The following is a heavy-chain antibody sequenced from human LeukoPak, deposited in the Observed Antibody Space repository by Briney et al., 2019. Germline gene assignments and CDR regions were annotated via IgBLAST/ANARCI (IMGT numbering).Heavy chain of an antibody. CDR3: ASLYDFWSGYSNRFDP. CDR1: GGSISSGDYY. CDR2: IYYSGST. Sequence: SETLSLTCTVSGGSISSGDYYWSWIRQPPGKGLEWIGYIYYSGSTYYNPSLKSRVTISVDTSKNQFSLKLSSVTAADTAVYYCASLYDFWSGYSNRFDPWGQGTLVTVSS. V-gene: IGHV4-30-4*01. D-gene: IGHD3-3*01. J-gene: IGHJ5*02.